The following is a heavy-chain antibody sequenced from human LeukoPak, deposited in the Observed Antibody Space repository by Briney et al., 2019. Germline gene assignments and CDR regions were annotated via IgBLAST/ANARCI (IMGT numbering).Heavy chain of an antibody. Sequence: PGGSLRLSCAASGFTFSSYEMNWVRQAPGKGLEWVSYISSSGSTIYYADSVKGRFTISRDNAKNSLYLQMNSLRAEDTAVYYCARVNGSGSYRWPPTFHYYYYYYMDVWGKGTTVTISS. CDR1: GFTFSSYE. D-gene: IGHD3-10*01. CDR3: ARVNGSGSYRWPPTFHYYYYYYMDV. CDR2: ISSSGSTI. V-gene: IGHV3-48*03. J-gene: IGHJ6*03.